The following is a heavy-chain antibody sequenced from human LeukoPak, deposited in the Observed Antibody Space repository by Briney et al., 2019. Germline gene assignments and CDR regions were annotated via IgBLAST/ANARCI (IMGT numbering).Heavy chain of an antibody. CDR3: ARDKFTYGY. J-gene: IGHJ4*02. CDR1: GVSISSYY. CDR2: IYYSGST. Sequence: PSETLSLTCTVSGVSISSYYWSWIRQPPGKGLEWIGYIYYSGSTNYNPSLKSRATISVDTSKNQFSLKLSSVTAADTAVYYCARDKFTYGYWGQGTLVTVSS. V-gene: IGHV4-59*01. D-gene: IGHD4-17*01.